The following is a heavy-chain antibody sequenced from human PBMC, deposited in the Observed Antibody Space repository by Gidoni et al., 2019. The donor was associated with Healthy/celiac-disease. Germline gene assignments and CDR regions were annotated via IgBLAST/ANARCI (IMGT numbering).Heavy chain of an antibody. CDR1: GGSISRYY. CDR3: ARDCSGGSCYSGDGMDV. J-gene: IGHJ6*02. V-gene: IGHV4-59*01. Sequence: QVQLQESGPGLVKPSETLSLTCTVSGGSISRYYWSWIRQPPGKGLEWMGYIFSSGSTNYHPSLKSRVTISVDTSKTQFSLKLSSVTAADTAVYYCARDCSGGSCYSGDGMDVWGQGTTVTVSS. D-gene: IGHD2-15*01. CDR2: IFSSGST.